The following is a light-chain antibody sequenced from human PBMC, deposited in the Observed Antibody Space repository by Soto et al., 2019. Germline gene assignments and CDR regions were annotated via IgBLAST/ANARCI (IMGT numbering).Light chain of an antibody. J-gene: IGKJ2*01. CDR1: QDISNY. V-gene: IGKV1-33*01. Sequence: DIQMTQSPSSLSASVGDRVTITCQASQDISNYLNWYQQKPGKAPKLLIYDASNLETGVPSRFSGSGSGTDFTFTISSLQPEDIETYYCQQYDNLPRTFGKGTKLEI. CDR3: QQYDNLPRT. CDR2: DAS.